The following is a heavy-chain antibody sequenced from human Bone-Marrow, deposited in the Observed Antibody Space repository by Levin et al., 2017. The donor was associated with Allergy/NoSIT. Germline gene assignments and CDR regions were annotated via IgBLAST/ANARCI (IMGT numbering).Heavy chain of an antibody. D-gene: IGHD4-17*01. J-gene: IGHJ6*02. V-gene: IGHV1-69*01. CDR3: AVYGDYVGEYYYYGMDG. CDR2: IIPIFGTA. CDR1: GGTFSSYA. Sequence: KISCKASGGTFSSYAISWVRQAPGQGLEWMGGIIPIFGTANYAQKFQGRVTITADESTSTAYMELSSLRSEDTAVYYCAVYGDYVGEYYYYGMDGWGQGTTVTVSS.